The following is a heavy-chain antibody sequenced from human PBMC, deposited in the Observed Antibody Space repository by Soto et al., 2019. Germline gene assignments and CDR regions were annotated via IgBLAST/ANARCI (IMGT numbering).Heavy chain of an antibody. CDR3: ARPTLVGVVIDAVNI. CDR2: VYYSGST. CDR1: GGSISSSSYF. Sequence: QWQLQESGPGLVKPSETLSLTCTVSGGSISSSSYFWGWIRQPPGKGLEWIGSVYYSGSTYYNPSLKSRVTISVDTSKNQFSLKLSSVTAADTAVYYCARPTLVGVVIDAVNIWGQGTMVTVSS. V-gene: IGHV4-39*01. D-gene: IGHD3-3*01. J-gene: IGHJ3*02.